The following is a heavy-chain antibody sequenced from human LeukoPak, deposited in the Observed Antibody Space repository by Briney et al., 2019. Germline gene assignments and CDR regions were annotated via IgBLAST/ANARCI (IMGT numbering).Heavy chain of an antibody. J-gene: IGHJ5*02. CDR3: AKFSSVVPAALNWFDP. V-gene: IGHV4-59*01. CDR2: IHYSGST. D-gene: IGHD2-2*01. Sequence: PSQTLSLTCTVSGGSISNYYWSWSRQPPGKGLEWIGYIHYSGSTNYNPSLKSRVTISLDTSKNQFSLKLSSVTAADTAVYYCAKFSSVVPAALNWFDPWGQGTLVTVSS. CDR1: GGSISNYY.